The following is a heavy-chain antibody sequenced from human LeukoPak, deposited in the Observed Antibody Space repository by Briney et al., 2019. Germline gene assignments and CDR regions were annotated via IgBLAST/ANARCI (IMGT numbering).Heavy chain of an antibody. D-gene: IGHD2-2*01. V-gene: IGHV1-69*13. J-gene: IGHJ4*02. CDR2: IIPIFGTA. CDR3: ARGDYCSSTSCYLDY. Sequence: ASVKVSCKASGGTFSSYAISWVRQAPGQGLEWMGGIIPIFGTANYAQKFQGRVTITADESTSTAYMELSSLRSEDTAVYYCARGDYCSSTSCYLDYWGQGTLVTLSS. CDR1: GGTFSSYA.